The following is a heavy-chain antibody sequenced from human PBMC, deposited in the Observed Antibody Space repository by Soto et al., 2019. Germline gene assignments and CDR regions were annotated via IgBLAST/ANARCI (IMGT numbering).Heavy chain of an antibody. CDR2: IIPIFGTA. V-gene: IGHV1-69*13. Sequence: SVKVSCKASGGTFSSYAISWVRQAPGQGLEWMGGIIPIFGTANYAQKFQGRDTITADESTSTAYMELSSLRSEDTAVYYCARESSVAEAWVHAFDIWGQGTMVTVSS. J-gene: IGHJ3*02. D-gene: IGHD6-19*01. CDR3: ARESSVAEAWVHAFDI. CDR1: GGTFSSYA.